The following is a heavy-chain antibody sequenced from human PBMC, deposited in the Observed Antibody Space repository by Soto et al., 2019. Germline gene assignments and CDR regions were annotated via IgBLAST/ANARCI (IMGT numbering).Heavy chain of an antibody. Sequence: QVQLVESGGGVVQPGRSLRLSCAASGFTFSSYGMHWVRQAPGKGLEWVAVISYDGSNKYYADSVKGRFTISRDNSKNTLYLQMNSLRAEDTAVYYCAKGGLEQWLVEYWGQGTLVTVSS. V-gene: IGHV3-30*18. CDR1: GFTFSSYG. CDR2: ISYDGSNK. J-gene: IGHJ4*02. D-gene: IGHD6-19*01. CDR3: AKGGLEQWLVEY.